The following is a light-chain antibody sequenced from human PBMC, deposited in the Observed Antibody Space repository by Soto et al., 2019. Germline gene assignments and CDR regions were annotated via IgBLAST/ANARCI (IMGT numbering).Light chain of an antibody. CDR1: SSDVGGYDY. V-gene: IGLV2-11*01. Sequence: QSALTQPRSVSGSPGQSVAISCTGTSSDVGGYDYVSWYQQHPGKAPNVIIFDVSKRPSGVPDRFSGSKSGNTASLTISGLLAEDEADYYCCSYAGGPYVFGTGTKLTVL. CDR2: DVS. J-gene: IGLJ1*01. CDR3: CSYAGGPYV.